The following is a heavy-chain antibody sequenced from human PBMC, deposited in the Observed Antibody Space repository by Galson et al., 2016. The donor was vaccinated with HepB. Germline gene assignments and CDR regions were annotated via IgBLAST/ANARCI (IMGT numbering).Heavy chain of an antibody. D-gene: IGHD3-3*01. V-gene: IGHV4-59*02. Sequence: ETLSLTCTVSGASARSYCLNWIRQTPEKGLEWIGYICDDGRTDSNPSLKSRVALSLGASKTHFSLNVTSVTAADTAAYFCARARGHYDLWSDRYTSGLYNWFDPWGQGTLVTVSS. CDR1: GASARSYC. J-gene: IGHJ5*02. CDR3: ARARGHYDLWSDRYTSGLYNWFDP. CDR2: ICDDGRT.